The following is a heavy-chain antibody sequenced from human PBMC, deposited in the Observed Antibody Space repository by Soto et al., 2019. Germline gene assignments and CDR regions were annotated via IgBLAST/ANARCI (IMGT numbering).Heavy chain of an antibody. CDR1: GFTFSDYY. Sequence: QVQLVESGGGLVKPGESLRLSCAASGFTFSDYYMSWIRQAPGKGLEWVSYISNSGYTIHYTDSVKGRFTISRDNARNSLHLEMNSLRAEDTAVYYCARDSGSPPYYYMDVWGRGTTVTVSS. V-gene: IGHV3-11*01. CDR3: ARDSGSPPYYYMDV. D-gene: IGHD1-26*01. CDR2: ISNSGYTI. J-gene: IGHJ6*03.